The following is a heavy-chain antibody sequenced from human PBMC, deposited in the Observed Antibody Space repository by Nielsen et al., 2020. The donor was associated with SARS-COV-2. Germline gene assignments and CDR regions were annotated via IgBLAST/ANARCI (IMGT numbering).Heavy chain of an antibody. CDR3: ARVNPTSGSWFDAFDI. D-gene: IGHD6-13*01. CDR2: IRSKANDYAT. CDR1: GFTFSDSS. Sequence: GESLKISCAASGFTFSDSSMNWVRQASGKGLEWLGRIRSKANDYATEYPASVKGRFIISRDDSKNTAYLLMNSLKIDDTAVYYCARVNPTSGSWFDAFDIWGQGIMVTVSS. J-gene: IGHJ3*02. V-gene: IGHV3-73*01.